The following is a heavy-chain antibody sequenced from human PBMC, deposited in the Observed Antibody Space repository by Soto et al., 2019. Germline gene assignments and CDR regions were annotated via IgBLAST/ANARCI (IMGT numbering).Heavy chain of an antibody. J-gene: IGHJ4*02. CDR3: GRNTYGLGDFDY. Sequence: ASVKGSCKAAGYTFTNDDSNWVRQATGQGLEWMGWMTPNSGNTGYAQKFQGRVTMTRDTSKSTAYMELSSLRSEDTAVYYCGRNTYGLGDFDYWGQGTLVTVSS. CDR2: MTPNSGNT. V-gene: IGHV1-8*01. D-gene: IGHD1-26*01. CDR1: GYTFTNDD.